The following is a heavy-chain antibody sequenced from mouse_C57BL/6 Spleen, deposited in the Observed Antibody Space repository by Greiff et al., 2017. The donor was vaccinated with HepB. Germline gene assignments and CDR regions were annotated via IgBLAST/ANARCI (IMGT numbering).Heavy chain of an antibody. V-gene: IGHV1-15*01. CDR3: TTEYSNYDWYFDV. CDR1: GYTFTDYE. Sequence: QVQLQQSGAELVRPGASVTLSCKASGYTFTDYEMHWVKQTPVHGLEWIGAIDPETGGTAYNQKFKGKAILTADKSSSTAYMELRSLTSEDSAVYYCTTEYSNYDWYFDVWCTGTPVTVSS. D-gene: IGHD2-5*01. CDR2: IDPETGGT. J-gene: IGHJ1*03.